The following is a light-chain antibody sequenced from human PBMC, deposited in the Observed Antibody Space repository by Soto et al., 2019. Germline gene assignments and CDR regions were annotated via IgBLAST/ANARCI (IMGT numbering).Light chain of an antibody. CDR1: TSDVGGYNY. V-gene: IGLV2-8*01. Sequence: QSVLTQPPSASGSPGQSVTISCTGTTSDVGGYNYVSWYQQYPGKAPKLMIYEVNKRPSGVPDRFSGSKSGNTASLTVSGLQAADEADYYCSSYAGSNNYVVFGGGTQLTVL. J-gene: IGLJ2*01. CDR2: EVN. CDR3: SSYAGSNNYVV.